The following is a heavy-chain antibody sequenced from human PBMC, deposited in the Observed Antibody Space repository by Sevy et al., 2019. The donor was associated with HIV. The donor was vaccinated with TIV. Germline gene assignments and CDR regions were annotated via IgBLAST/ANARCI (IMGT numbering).Heavy chain of an antibody. CDR3: ARRGGLLWFRELFGCFDY. D-gene: IGHD3-10*01. CDR2: IYHSGST. CDR1: GGSISSSNW. J-gene: IGHJ4*02. Sequence: SETLSLTCAVSGGSISSSNWWSWVRQPPGKGLEWIGEIYHSGSTNYNPSLKSPVTISVDKSKNQFSLKLSSVTAADTAVYSCARRGGLLWFRELFGCFDYWGQGTLVTVSS. V-gene: IGHV4-4*02.